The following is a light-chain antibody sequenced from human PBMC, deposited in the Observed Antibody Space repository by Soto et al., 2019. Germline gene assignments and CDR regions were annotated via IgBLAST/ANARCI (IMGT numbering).Light chain of an antibody. CDR1: QDITNY. V-gene: IGKV1-17*03. J-gene: IGKJ1*01. CDR2: GAT. CDR3: LQHNRYPWT. Sequence: DIQMTQSPSAVSASVGDRVTITCRTSQDITNYLVWFQQKPGKVPKRLIYGATSLQSGVPSRFSGSGSGTEFTLTISSLQPEDFATYYCLQHNRYPWTFGQGTKVEV.